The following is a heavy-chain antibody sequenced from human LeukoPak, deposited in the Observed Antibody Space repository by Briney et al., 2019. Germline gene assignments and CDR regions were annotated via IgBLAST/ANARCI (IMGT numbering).Heavy chain of an antibody. D-gene: IGHD3-3*01. Sequence: PGGSLRLSCAASGFTFSSYAMHWVRQAPGKGLEWVAVISYDGSNKYYADSVKGRFTISRDNSKNTLYLQMNSLRAEDTAAYYCARAENSDFWIGDLAYWGKGTLSTAP. CDR3: ARAENSDFWIGDLAY. CDR2: ISYDGSNK. J-gene: IGHJ4*02. V-gene: IGHV3-30-3*01. CDR1: GFTFSSYA.